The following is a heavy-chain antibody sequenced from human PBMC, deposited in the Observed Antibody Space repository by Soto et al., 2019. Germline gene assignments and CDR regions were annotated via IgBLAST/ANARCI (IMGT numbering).Heavy chain of an antibody. V-gene: IGHV1-2*04. CDR3: ARDPLRYSSSWYRGWFVP. CDR2: INPNSGGT. J-gene: IGHJ5*02. Sequence: ASVKVSCKASGYTFTGYYMHWVRQAPGQGLEWMGWINPNSGGTNYAQKFQGWVTMTRDTSISTAYIELSRLRSNDTAVYYCARDPLRYSSSWYRGWFVPWGQGTLVTVSS. CDR1: GYTFTGYY. D-gene: IGHD6-13*01.